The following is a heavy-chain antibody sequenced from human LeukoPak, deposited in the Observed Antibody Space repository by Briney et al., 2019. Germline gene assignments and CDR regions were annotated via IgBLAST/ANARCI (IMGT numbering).Heavy chain of an antibody. CDR3: ARVRLHCSSTSCSYYYYYGMDV. V-gene: IGHV4-34*01. CDR2: INHSGST. D-gene: IGHD2-2*01. J-gene: IGHJ6*02. Sequence: SETLSLTCAVYGGSFSDYYWSWIRQPPGKGLEWIGEINHSGSTNYNPSLKSRVTISVDTSKNQFSLKLSPVTAADTAVYYCARVRLHCSSTSCSYYYYYGMDVWGQGTTVTVSS. CDR1: GGSFSDYY.